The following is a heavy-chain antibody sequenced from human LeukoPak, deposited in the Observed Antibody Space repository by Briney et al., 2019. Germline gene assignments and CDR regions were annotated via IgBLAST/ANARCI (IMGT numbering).Heavy chain of an antibody. D-gene: IGHD3-10*01. J-gene: IGHJ4*02. CDR2: FIPISATG. CDR1: GGIFTNYA. V-gene: IGHV1-69*06. CDR3: ASLTHSGSGSYILDY. Sequence: SVKVSCKASGGIFTNYAISWVRQAPGQGLEWMGRFIPISATGKYAQQFQGRLTITADKSTTTAYMELSGLRSDDTAVYYCASLTHSGSGSYILDYWGQGTLVTVSS.